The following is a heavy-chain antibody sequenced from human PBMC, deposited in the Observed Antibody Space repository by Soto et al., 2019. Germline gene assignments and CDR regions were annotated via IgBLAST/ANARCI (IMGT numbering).Heavy chain of an antibody. Sequence: VASVKGSCTASGYTSTSYAMHWVRQAPGQRLEWMGWINAGNGNTKYSQKFQGTVTITRDTSTSTAYMELRSLRSEDTAVYDCARGHPVQAAIKKTSYYYGMDVWGQGTTVTVSS. CDR2: INAGNGNT. J-gene: IGHJ6*02. V-gene: IGHV1-3*01. CDR3: ARGHPVQAAIKKTSYYYGMDV. CDR1: GYTSTSYA. D-gene: IGHD2-2*01.